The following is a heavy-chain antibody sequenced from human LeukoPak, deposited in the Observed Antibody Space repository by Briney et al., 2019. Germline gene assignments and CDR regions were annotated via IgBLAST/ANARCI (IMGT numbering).Heavy chain of an antibody. CDR3: AIEENCSGGSCYSGYGY. Sequence: SETLSLTCTVSGGSISSTRYYWGWIRQPPGKGLEWIGSIYYSGSTYYNPSLKSRVTMSVDRSKNQFSLKLSSVTAADTAVYYCAIEENCSGGSCYSGYGYWGQGTLVTVSS. CDR1: GGSISSTRYY. D-gene: IGHD2-15*01. V-gene: IGHV4-39*01. CDR2: IYYSGST. J-gene: IGHJ4*02.